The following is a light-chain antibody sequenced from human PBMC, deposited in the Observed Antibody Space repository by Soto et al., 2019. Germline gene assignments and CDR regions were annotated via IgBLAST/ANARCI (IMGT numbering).Light chain of an antibody. CDR1: PGLGNKN. Sequence: EVVLTQFPGTLSLSAGERATLSCRASPGLGNKNLSWYQQKPGQAPRLLIFDASSRAPGIPDRFSGSGYGTDFSLTLTSLEPEDAAVYFCQQYGYSWTFGQGAKVDIK. CDR2: DAS. V-gene: IGKV3-20*01. CDR3: QQYGYSWT. J-gene: IGKJ1*01.